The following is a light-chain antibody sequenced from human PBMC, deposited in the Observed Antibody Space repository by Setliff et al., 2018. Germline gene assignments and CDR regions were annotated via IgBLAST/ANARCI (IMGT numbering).Light chain of an antibody. CDR1: SSDVGSYDL. CDR2: AVS. V-gene: IGLV2-23*02. Sequence: QSALTQPASVSGSPGQSITISCSGTSSDVGSYDLVSWYQQHPGKAPKLIIYAVSDRPSGVSNRFSGSKSGNTASLTISGLQAEDEADYYCCSYAGSSTFGPYVFGTGTKVTVL. J-gene: IGLJ1*01. CDR3: CSYAGSSTFGPYV.